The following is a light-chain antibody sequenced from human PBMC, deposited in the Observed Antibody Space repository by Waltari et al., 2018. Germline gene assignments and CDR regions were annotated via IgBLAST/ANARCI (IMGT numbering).Light chain of an antibody. Sequence: DIVLTQSSDSLTASLGERATINCNSSKSVLYSSNDKNYLAWYQQKPGPPPKLLISWASTRESGVPDRFSGSGSGTDFTLTISSLQAEDVAVYYCQQYYRSRTFGQGTKVEIK. CDR3: QQYYRSRT. J-gene: IGKJ1*01. CDR1: KSVLYSSNDKNY. V-gene: IGKV4-1*01. CDR2: WAS.